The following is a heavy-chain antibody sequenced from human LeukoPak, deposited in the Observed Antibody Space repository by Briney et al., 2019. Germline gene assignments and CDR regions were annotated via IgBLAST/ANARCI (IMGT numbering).Heavy chain of an antibody. J-gene: IGHJ5*02. Sequence: SETLSLTCTASGGSISSYYWSWIRQPPGKGLEWIGYIYTSGSTNYNPSLKSRVTISVDTSKNQFSLKLSSVTAADTAVYYCARQESVEVWFDPWGQGTLVTVSS. CDR1: GGSISSYY. CDR3: ARQESVEVWFDP. D-gene: IGHD3-10*01. CDR2: IYTSGST. V-gene: IGHV4-4*09.